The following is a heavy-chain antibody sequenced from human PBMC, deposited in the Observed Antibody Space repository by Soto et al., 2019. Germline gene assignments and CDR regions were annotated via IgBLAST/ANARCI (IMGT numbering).Heavy chain of an antibody. CDR3: ARGVRPLTTVTYNWFDP. CDR1: GDSINNSPYY. V-gene: IGHV4-31*03. Sequence: PSETLSLTCTVSGDSINNSPYYWSWIRQRPGKGLEWLGYVYHSGSTSYNPSLNSRVSMSVDTSENQFSLKLTSVTAADTAVYFCARGVRPLTTVTYNWFDPWGQGTLVTVSS. CDR2: VYHSGST. J-gene: IGHJ5*02. D-gene: IGHD4-17*01.